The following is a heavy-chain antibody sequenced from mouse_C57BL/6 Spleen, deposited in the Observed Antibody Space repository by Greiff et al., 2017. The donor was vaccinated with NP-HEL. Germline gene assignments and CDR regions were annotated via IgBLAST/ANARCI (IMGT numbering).Heavy chain of an antibody. CDR2: IYPGDGDT. CDR3: ARGVRYFDV. CDR1: GYAFSSYW. J-gene: IGHJ1*03. V-gene: IGHV1-80*01. Sequence: VQLQQSGAELVKPGASVKISCKASGYAFSSYWMNWVKQRPGKGLEWIGQIYPGDGDTNYNGKFKGKATLTADKSSSTSEDSAVYFCARGVRYFDVWGTGTTVTVSS.